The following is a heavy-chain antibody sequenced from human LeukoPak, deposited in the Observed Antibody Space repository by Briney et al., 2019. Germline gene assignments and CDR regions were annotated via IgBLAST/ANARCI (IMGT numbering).Heavy chain of an antibody. Sequence: GASVKVSCKASGGTFSSYAISWVRQAPGQGLEWMGRIIPVLGIANYAQKFQGRVTITADKSTSTAYMELSSLRAEDTAVYYCASGRRIAAAGTGFDYWGQGTLVTVSS. CDR2: IIPVLGIA. D-gene: IGHD6-13*01. CDR1: GGTFSSYA. J-gene: IGHJ4*02. CDR3: ASGRRIAAAGTGFDY. V-gene: IGHV1-69*04.